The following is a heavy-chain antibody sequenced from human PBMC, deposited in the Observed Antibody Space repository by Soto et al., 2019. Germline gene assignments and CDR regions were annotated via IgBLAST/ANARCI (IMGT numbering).Heavy chain of an antibody. CDR1: GFTFSSYA. Sequence: PGGSLRLSCAASGFTFSSYAMHWVRQAPGKGLEWVAVISYDGSNKYYADSVKGRFTISRDNSKNTLYLQMNSLRAEDTAVYYCARPHLWIQLWFGVFDYWGQGTLVTVSS. J-gene: IGHJ4*02. CDR2: ISYDGSNK. D-gene: IGHD5-18*01. V-gene: IGHV3-30-3*01. CDR3: ARPHLWIQLWFGVFDY.